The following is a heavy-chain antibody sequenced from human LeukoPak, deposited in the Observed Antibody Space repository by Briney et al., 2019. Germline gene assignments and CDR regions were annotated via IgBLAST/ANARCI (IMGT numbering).Heavy chain of an antibody. CDR3: ARVRFAGPQAFDI. D-gene: IGHD4/OR15-4a*01. CDR2: ISSSSTYI. CDR1: TFTFSSYT. V-gene: IGHV3-21*01. Sequence: PGGSLRLSWEASTFTFSSYTMNWARQAPGRGLKWVSSISSSSTYINYADSVKGRFTISRDNAKNSMALQMNSLRAEDTAVYYCARVRFAGPQAFDIWGQGTMVTVAS. J-gene: IGHJ3*02.